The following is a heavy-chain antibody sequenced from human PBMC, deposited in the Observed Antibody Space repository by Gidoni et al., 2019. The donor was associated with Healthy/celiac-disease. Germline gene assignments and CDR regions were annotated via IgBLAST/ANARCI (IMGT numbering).Heavy chain of an antibody. CDR3: AKTGVTMVRGVDYFDY. V-gene: IGHV3-23*01. CDR2: ISGSCGST. D-gene: IGHD3-10*01. CDR1: GFTFISYD. Sequence: EVQLLESGGGLVQPGGSLRLSCAASGFTFISYDMSWGRQAPGKGLEWVSAISGSCGSTYYADSVKGRLTISRDNSKNTLYLQMNSLRAEDTAVYYCAKTGVTMVRGVDYFDYWGQGTLVTVSS. J-gene: IGHJ4*02.